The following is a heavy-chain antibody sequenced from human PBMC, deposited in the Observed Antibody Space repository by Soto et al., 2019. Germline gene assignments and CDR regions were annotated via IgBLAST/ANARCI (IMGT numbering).Heavy chain of an antibody. CDR2: IYDSGST. V-gene: IGHV4-4*02. CDR1: GASISSSHW. CDR3: ARRFFDY. J-gene: IGHJ4*02. Sequence: QVQLQESGPGLVKPSGTLSLTCAVSGASISSSHWWSWVRQPPGKGLEWIGEIYDSGSTNYNPSLNSRATLSVDKSKNQFSLNLNSVTAADTAVYYCARRFFDYWGQGSLVTVSS.